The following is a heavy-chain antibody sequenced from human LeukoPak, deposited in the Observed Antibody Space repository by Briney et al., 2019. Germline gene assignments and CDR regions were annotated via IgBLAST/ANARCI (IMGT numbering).Heavy chain of an antibody. Sequence: SETLSLTCTVSGDSISSGSYYWSWIRQPAAKGLEWIGRIYNRGSTNYNPSLKSRVTISVDTSRNQFSLKMTSVTAADTAVYYCARHGVPAATRRLAFDIWGQGTMVTVSS. CDR1: GDSISSGSYY. D-gene: IGHD2-2*01. V-gene: IGHV4-61*02. CDR2: IYNRGST. CDR3: ARHGVPAATRRLAFDI. J-gene: IGHJ3*02.